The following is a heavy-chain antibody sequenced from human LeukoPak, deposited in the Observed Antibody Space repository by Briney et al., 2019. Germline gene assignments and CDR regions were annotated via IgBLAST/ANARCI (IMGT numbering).Heavy chain of an antibody. CDR2: IYSTGST. CDR3: ARAKLPCFDY. J-gene: IGHJ4*02. V-gene: IGHV4-30-4*01. Sequence: PSETLSLTCTVSSGSISSGDYYWTWIRQPPGKGLEWIGYIYSTGSTYYNPSLRSRVTMSIDTSKNQFSLRLTSMGAADAAVYYCARAKLPCFDYWGQGTLVTVSS. D-gene: IGHD2-15*01. CDR1: SGSISSGDYY.